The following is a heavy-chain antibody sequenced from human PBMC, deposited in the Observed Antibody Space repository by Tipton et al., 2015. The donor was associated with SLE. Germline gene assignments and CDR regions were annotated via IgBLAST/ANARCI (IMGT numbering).Heavy chain of an antibody. Sequence: TLSLTCTVSGVSIRRHSWSWIRLSPGKGLEWIVYTYNNDRTKYNPSLESRVAVSVDTSKNLLSLQLSSVTAADTAVYFCARFHLKSYYEFDSWGQGTLVTVSP. CDR3: ARFHLKSYYEFDS. CDR2: TYNNDRT. CDR1: GVSIRRHS. V-gene: IGHV4-59*11. J-gene: IGHJ5*01. D-gene: IGHD1-26*01.